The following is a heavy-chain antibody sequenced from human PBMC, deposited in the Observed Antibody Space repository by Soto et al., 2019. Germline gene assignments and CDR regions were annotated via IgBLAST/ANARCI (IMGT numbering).Heavy chain of an antibody. CDR1: GFTFSSYA. D-gene: IGHD3-22*01. J-gene: IGHJ4*02. CDR3: ASHILDYYDSSGYYYDY. CDR2: ISGSGGST. V-gene: IGHV3-23*01. Sequence: GGSLRLSCAASGFTFSSYAMSWVRQAPGKGLEWVSAISGSGGSTYYADSVKGRFTISGDNSKNTLYLQMNSLRAEDTAVYYCASHILDYYDSSGYYYDYWGQRTLVTVSS.